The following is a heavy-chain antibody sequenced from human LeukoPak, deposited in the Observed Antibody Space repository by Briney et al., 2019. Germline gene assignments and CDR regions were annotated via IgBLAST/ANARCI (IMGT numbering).Heavy chain of an antibody. D-gene: IGHD5-18*01. CDR3: ARIGDSQYYFDY. CDR2: ISSSSSYI. J-gene: IGHJ4*02. Sequence: PGGSLRLSCAAPGFTFSSYSMNWVRQAPGKGLEWVSSISSSSSYIYYADSVKGRFTISRDNAKNSLYLQMNSLRAEDTAVYYCARIGDSQYYFDYWGQGTLVTVSS. V-gene: IGHV3-21*01. CDR1: GFTFSSYS.